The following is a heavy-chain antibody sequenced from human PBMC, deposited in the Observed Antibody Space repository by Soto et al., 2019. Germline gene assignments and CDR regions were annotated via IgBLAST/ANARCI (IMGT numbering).Heavy chain of an antibody. J-gene: IGHJ4*02. CDR1: GFSLSTTGVG. CDR3: ARSLWFGELH. Sequence: QITLKESGPTLVKPTQTLTLTCSFSGFSLSTTGVGVGWIRQSPGKPLEWLAIIYWDNDKRYSPSLKSRVTITKDTSKNQVVLTVTNMDPLDTGTYYCARSLWFGELHWGQGALVTVSS. V-gene: IGHV2-5*02. CDR2: IYWDNDK. D-gene: IGHD3-10*01.